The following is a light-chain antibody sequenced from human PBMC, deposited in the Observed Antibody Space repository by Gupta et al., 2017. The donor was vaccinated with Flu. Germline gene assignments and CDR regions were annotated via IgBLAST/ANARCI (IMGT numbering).Light chain of an antibody. CDR1: GQRSYA. CDR3: QTWVTGMGE. CDR2: LNSDGSH. V-gene: IGLV4-69*01. Sequence: GQRSYAIAWHQQQPEKGPRYLMKLNSDGSHSKGDGIPDRFSGSSSEDERYLTISSLQSEDEADYYCQTWVTGMGEFGGGTKLTVL. J-gene: IGLJ3*02.